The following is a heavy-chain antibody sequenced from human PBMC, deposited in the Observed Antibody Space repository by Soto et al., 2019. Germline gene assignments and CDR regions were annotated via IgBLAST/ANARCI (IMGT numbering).Heavy chain of an antibody. J-gene: IGHJ5*02. Sequence: EVQLVESGGGLVKPGGSLRLSCAASGFTFSSYSMNWVRQAPGKGLEWVSSISSSSSYIYYADSVKGRFTISRDNAKNSLYLQRNSRRAEDTAVYYCARGYDDDISDWFDPWGQGTLVTVSS. V-gene: IGHV3-21*01. CDR1: GFTFSSYS. D-gene: IGHD3-9*01. CDR3: ARGYDDDISDWFDP. CDR2: ISSSSSYI.